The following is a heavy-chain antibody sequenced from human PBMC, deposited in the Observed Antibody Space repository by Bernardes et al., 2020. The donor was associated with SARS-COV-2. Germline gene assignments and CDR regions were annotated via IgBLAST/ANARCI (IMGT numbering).Heavy chain of an antibody. Sequence: GGSLRLSCAASGFTFSSYAMSWVRQAPGKGLEWVSAISGSGGSTYYADSVKGRFTISRDNSKNTLYLQMNSLRAEDTAVYYCAKANTGDYYDSSRQFDYWGQGTLVTVSS. V-gene: IGHV3-23*01. CDR3: AKANTGDYYDSSRQFDY. CDR2: ISGSGGST. D-gene: IGHD3-22*01. J-gene: IGHJ4*02. CDR1: GFTFSSYA.